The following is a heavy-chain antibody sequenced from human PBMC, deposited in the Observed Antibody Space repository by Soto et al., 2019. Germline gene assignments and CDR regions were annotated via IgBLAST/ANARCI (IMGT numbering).Heavy chain of an antibody. CDR3: AKSGPTNSFDF. CDR1: GFTFSTFA. V-gene: IGHV3-23*01. CDR2: ITGGSGFT. J-gene: IGHJ4*02. Sequence: EVQLLESGGGFVQPGGSLRLSCAASGFTFSTFAMNWVRQAPGKGLEWVSGITGGSGFTFYADSVKGRFTISRDDSENTVFLQMSSLRAEDTAKYYWAKSGPTNSFDFWGQGTLVTVSS. D-gene: IGHD1-26*01.